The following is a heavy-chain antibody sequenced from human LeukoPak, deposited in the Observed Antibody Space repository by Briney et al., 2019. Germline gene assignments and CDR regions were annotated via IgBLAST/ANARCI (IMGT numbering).Heavy chain of an antibody. Sequence: PSETLSLTCTVSGGSISSYYWSWLRQPPGKGLECIGYIYYSGSTNYHPSLKSRVTISVDTSKSQFSLKLSSVTAADTAVYYCARSGTYYYGSGSQFDYWGQGTLVTVSS. CDR3: ARSGTYYYGSGSQFDY. CDR2: IYYSGST. J-gene: IGHJ4*02. CDR1: GGSISSYY. D-gene: IGHD3-10*01. V-gene: IGHV4-59*01.